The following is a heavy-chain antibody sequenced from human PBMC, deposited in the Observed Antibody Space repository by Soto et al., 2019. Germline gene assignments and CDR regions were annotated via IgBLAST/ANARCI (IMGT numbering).Heavy chain of an antibody. V-gene: IGHV3-11*05. CDR1: GFTFSDYY. CDR2: ISSSSSYT. J-gene: IGHJ6*02. CDR3: ASGYYDISYYGMDV. D-gene: IGHD3-9*01. Sequence: QVQLVESGGGLVKPGGSLRLSCAASGFTFSDYYMSWIRQAPGKGLEWVSYISSSSSYTNYADSVKGRFTISRHNAKNSLYLQMNSLRAEDTAVYYCASGYYDISYYGMDVWGQGTTVTVSS.